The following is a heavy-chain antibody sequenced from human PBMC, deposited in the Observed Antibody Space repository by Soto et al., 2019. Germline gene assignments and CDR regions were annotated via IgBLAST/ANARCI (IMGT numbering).Heavy chain of an antibody. CDR1: GGSISSSSYY. Sequence: SETLSLTCTVSGGSISSSSYYWGWIRQPPGKGLEWIGSIYYSGSTYYNPSLKSRVTISVDTSKNQFSLKLSSVTAADTAVYYCARQENFISTSCYIHDAFDIWGQGTMVTVSS. CDR2: IYYSGST. J-gene: IGHJ3*02. CDR3: ARQENFISTSCYIHDAFDI. V-gene: IGHV4-39*01. D-gene: IGHD2-2*02.